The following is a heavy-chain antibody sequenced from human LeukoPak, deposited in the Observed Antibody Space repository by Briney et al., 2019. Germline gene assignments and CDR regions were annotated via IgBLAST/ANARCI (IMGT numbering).Heavy chain of an antibody. CDR3: TRHNYDRSGYGAFDI. V-gene: IGHV3-73*01. J-gene: IGHJ3*02. Sequence: GGSLRLSCAASGFTFSGSDIHWVRQASGKGLEWVGHIRSKTNNYATADAASVKGRFTFSRNDTKNTAYIQMNSLKTEDTAVYYCTRHNYDRSGYGAFDIWGQGTMVTVSS. CDR1: GFTFSGSD. CDR2: IRSKTNNYAT. D-gene: IGHD3-22*01.